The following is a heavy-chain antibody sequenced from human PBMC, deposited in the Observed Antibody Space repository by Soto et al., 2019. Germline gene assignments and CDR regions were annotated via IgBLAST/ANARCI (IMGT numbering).Heavy chain of an antibody. J-gene: IGHJ6*02. CDR1: GGSISSYY. V-gene: IGHV4-59*08. D-gene: IGHD3-10*01. CDR3: ARQGFGPRHGLVDV. CDR2: VHHSWGS. Sequence: QVQLQESGPGLVKPSETLSLSCTVSGGSISSYYWSWFRQSPGKRMEWSGYVHHSWGSSYNHSLHSRVAISLDTSKSQFSLKVPSVTATYTAVYYCARQGFGPRHGLVDVWGQGTTVTVSS.